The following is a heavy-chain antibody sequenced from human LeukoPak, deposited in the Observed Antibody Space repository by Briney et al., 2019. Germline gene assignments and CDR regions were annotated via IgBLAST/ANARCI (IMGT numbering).Heavy chain of an antibody. D-gene: IGHD3-3*01. V-gene: IGHV3-66*01. CDR1: GFTVSDSY. J-gene: IGHJ4*02. CDR2: IYSGGST. CDR3: ARAWSGTQYYFDY. Sequence: GGSLRLSCAASGFTVSDSYMSWVRQAPGKGLEWVSVIYSGGSTYYADSVKGRFTISRDHSKNTLYLQMNSLKADDTAVYYCARAWSGTQYYFDYWAREPWSQSPQ.